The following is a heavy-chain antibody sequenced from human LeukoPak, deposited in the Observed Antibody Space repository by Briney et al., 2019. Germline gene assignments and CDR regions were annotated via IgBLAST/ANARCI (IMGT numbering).Heavy chain of an antibody. D-gene: IGHD1-1*01. V-gene: IGHV4-59*08. J-gene: IGHJ5*02. CDR3: AGLDDTVKGFDP. Sequence: SETLSLTCTVSGGPISSYYWSWIRQPPGKGLEWIGYIYYSGSTNYNPSLKSRVTISVDTSKNQFSLKLSSVTAADTAVYYCAGLDDTVKGFDPWGQGTLVTVSS. CDR2: IYYSGST. CDR1: GGPISSYY.